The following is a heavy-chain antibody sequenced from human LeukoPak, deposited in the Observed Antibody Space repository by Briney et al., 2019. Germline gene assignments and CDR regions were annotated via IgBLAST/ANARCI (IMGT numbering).Heavy chain of an antibody. D-gene: IGHD5-18*01. J-gene: IGHJ6*03. CDR1: GLTFSTYT. CDR2: ISSSSSYL. V-gene: IGHV3-21*01. CDR3: AGASTEVYSYGIYYYYYYMDV. Sequence: KSGGSLRLSCAASGLTFSTYTMNWVRQAPGKGLEWVSSISSSSSYLYYADSVKGRFTISRANAKNSLYLEMNSLRAEDTAVYYCAGASTEVYSYGIYYYYYYMDVWGKGTTVTVSS.